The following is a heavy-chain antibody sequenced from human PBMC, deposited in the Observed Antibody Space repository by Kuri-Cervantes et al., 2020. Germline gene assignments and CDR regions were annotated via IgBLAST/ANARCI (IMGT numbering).Heavy chain of an antibody. V-gene: IGHV1-2*02. D-gene: IGHD3-9*01. J-gene: IGHJ6*02. CDR3: ARAESKLRYFDWLGNYYGMDV. CDR2: INPNSGGT. Sequence: ASVKVSCKASGYTFTGYYMHWVRQAPGQGLEWMGWINPNSGGTNYAQKFQGRVTMTRDTSISTAYMELSSLRSEDTAVYYCARAESKLRYFDWLGNYYGMDVWGQGTTVTVSS. CDR1: GYTFTGYY.